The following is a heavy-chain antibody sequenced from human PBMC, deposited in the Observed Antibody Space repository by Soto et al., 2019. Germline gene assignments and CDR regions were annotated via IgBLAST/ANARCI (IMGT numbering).Heavy chain of an antibody. CDR3: ARDRIAGSKYYYGMDV. V-gene: IGHV1-69*01. J-gene: IGHJ6*02. D-gene: IGHD6-13*01. CDR1: GGTFSSYG. Sequence: QVQLVQSGAEVKKPGSSVTVSCKASGGTFSSYGISWVRQAPGQGLEWMGGIIPNFGTENSAQKVQGGVTITADESTSTAYMELSSLRTEDTAVYYCARDRIAGSKYYYGMDVWGQGTTVTVSS. CDR2: IIPNFGTE.